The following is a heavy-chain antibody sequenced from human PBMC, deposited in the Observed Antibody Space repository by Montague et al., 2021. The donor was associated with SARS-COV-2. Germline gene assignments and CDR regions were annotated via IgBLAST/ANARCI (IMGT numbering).Heavy chain of an antibody. CDR2: VSGSGADT. Sequence: SLRLSCAASGFTFSSYAMSWVRQPPGKVLEWVSGVSGSGADTYYADSVKGRFTISRDNSKNTVFLQMSSLRAEDTAVFYCAKLSNSGPTFFDSWGQGTLVTVSS. CDR1: GFTFSSYA. J-gene: IGHJ5*01. CDR3: AKLSNSGPTFFDS. V-gene: IGHV3-23*01. D-gene: IGHD2/OR15-2a*01.